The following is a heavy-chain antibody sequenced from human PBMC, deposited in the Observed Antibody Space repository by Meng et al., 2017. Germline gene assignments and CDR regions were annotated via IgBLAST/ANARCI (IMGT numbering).Heavy chain of an antibody. V-gene: IGHV4-34*01. D-gene: IGHD3-22*01. J-gene: IGHJ4*02. Sequence: QGQLKQGGAGRLKPSETLPLTCAVYGGSFSGYYWSWIRQPPGKGLEWIGEINHSGSTNYNPSLKSRVTISVDTSKNQFSLKLSSVTAADTAVYYCARVPTYYYDSSGYYLFDYWGQGTLVTVSS. CDR2: INHSGST. CDR3: ARVPTYYYDSSGYYLFDY. CDR1: GGSFSGYY.